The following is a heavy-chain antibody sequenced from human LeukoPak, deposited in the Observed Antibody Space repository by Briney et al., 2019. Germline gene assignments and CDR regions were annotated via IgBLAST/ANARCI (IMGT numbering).Heavy chain of an antibody. V-gene: IGHV3-15*01. CDR1: GFTFSNAW. CDR3: TTSQYSSTAPEGI. CDR2: INSKTDGGTT. Sequence: GGSLRLSCAASGFTFSNAWMSWVRQAPGKGLEWVGRINSKTDGGTTDYAAPVKGRFTISRDDSKNTLYLQMNSLKTEDTAVYYCTTSQYSSTAPEGIWGQGTMVTVSS. J-gene: IGHJ3*02. D-gene: IGHD6-13*01.